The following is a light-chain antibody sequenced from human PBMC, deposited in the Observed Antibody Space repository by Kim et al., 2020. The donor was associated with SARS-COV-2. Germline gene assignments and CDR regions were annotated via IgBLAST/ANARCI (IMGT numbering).Light chain of an antibody. CDR1: ALPKQY. CDR2: QDS. J-gene: IGLJ2*01. Sequence: SYELTQPTSVSVSPGQTARITCSGDALPKQYAFWYQQKSGQAPVMIIYQDSGRPSGIPERFSGSNSGTTVTLTISGVQAEDEADYFCQSADFSGTSLIFGGGTKVTVL. V-gene: IGLV3-25*03. CDR3: QSADFSGTSLI.